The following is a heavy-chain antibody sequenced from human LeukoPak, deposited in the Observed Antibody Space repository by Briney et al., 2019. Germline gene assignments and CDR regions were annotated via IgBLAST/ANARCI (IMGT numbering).Heavy chain of an antibody. Sequence: GGSLRLSCAASGFTVSSYGMSWVRQAPGTGLEWVSTISGSGGNTYYADPVKGRFTISRDSSKNTLSLQMNNLRVEDTAVYYCAKGPTWQDASNMDVWGKGTTVTVSS. V-gene: IGHV3-23*01. J-gene: IGHJ6*03. CDR3: AKGPTWQDASNMDV. CDR1: GFTVSSYG. CDR2: ISGSGGNT.